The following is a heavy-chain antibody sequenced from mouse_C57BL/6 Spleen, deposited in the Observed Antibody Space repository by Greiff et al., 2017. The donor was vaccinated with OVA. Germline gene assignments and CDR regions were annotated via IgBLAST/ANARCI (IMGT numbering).Heavy chain of an antibody. V-gene: IGHV1-50*01. D-gene: IGHD2-5*01. CDR3: ARNPLPYSNYHYAMDY. CDR2: IDPSDSYT. J-gene: IGHJ4*01. Sequence: QVQLQQPGAELVKPGASVKLSCKASGYTFTSYWMQWVKQRPGQGLEWIGEIDPSDSYTNYNQKFKGKATLTVDTSSSTAYMQPSSLTSEDSAVYYCARNPLPYSNYHYAMDYWGQGTSVTVSS. CDR1: GYTFTSYW.